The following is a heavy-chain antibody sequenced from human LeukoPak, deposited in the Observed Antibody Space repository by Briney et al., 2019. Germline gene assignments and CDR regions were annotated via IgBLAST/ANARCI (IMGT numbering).Heavy chain of an antibody. V-gene: IGHV3-23*01. CDR1: GFTFNNYA. Sequence: GGSLRLSCAASGFTFNNYAMSWVRQAPGKGLEWVSAISGSGGSTYYADSVKGRFTISRDNSKNTLYLQMNSLRAEDTAVYYCAKGHYYDSSGYTEYYFDYWGQGTLVTVSS. CDR2: ISGSGGST. CDR3: AKGHYYDSSGYTEYYFDY. J-gene: IGHJ4*02. D-gene: IGHD3-22*01.